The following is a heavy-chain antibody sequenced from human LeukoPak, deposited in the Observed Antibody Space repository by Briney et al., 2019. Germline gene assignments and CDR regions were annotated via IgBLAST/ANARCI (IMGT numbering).Heavy chain of an antibody. J-gene: IGHJ5*02. CDR2: ISGSGGST. D-gene: IGHD3-10*01. CDR1: GFTFSSLA. CDR3: AKSQYYYGSGSYHKS. Sequence: GGPLRLSCAASGFTFSSLAMSWVRQAPGKGRVWVSAISGSGGSTYYADPVKGRFTISRDNSKNTLYLQMNSLRAEDTAVYYCAKSQYYYGSGSYHKSWGRGTLVTVSS. V-gene: IGHV3-23*01.